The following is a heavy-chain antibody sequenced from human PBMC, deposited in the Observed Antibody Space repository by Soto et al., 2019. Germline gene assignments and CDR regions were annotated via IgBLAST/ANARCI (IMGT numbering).Heavy chain of an antibody. D-gene: IGHD6-25*01. CDR2: IYNSGTT. J-gene: IGHJ4*02. Sequence: SETLSLTCTVSGGSISSDYWSWIRQHPGKGLEWIGYIYNSGTTYYNPSLKSRVTISVDTSKNQFSLKLTSVTAADTAVYYCARDPAPWGQGTLVTVSS. CDR1: GGSISSDY. V-gene: IGHV4-31*03. CDR3: ARDPAP.